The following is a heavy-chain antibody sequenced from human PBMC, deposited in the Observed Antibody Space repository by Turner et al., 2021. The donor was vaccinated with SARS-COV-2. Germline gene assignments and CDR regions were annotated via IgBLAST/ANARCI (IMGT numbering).Heavy chain of an antibody. CDR2: FDHEDGKT. J-gene: IGHJ4*02. CDR1: AYTLIELS. Sequence: VPLVQYGAGVKKPEASVQVSCKVYAYTLIELSMPWVRQAPGKGLEWMGSFDHEDGKTIYASMFKGVITMIENTTTDTAYMERSSLRAEDAAVYYCAAGYAYCSADCSIDYWGQGTLVTVSS. V-gene: IGHV1-24*01. CDR3: AAGYAYCSADCSIDY. D-gene: IGHD2-21*02.